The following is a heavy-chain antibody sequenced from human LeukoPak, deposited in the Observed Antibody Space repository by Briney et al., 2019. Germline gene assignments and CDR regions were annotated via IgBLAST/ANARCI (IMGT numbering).Heavy chain of an antibody. CDR2: ISSTSDTI. Sequence: GGSLRLSCATSGFIFSNYRMNWVRQAPGKGLEWVSYISSTSDTIYYVDSVKGRFTISRDNAKNSLYLQMNSLRVDDTAVYYCTRELASWGQGTLVTVSS. CDR3: TRELAS. CDR1: GFIFSNYR. V-gene: IGHV3-48*01. J-gene: IGHJ5*02.